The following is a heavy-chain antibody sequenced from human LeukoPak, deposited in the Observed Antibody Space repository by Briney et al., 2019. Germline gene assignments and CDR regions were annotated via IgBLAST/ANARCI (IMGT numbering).Heavy chain of an antibody. J-gene: IGHJ4*02. CDR3: ASEGTTFSSFDY. D-gene: IGHD1-1*01. Sequence: SETLSLTCTVSGGSISSGSYYWSWLRQPAGKGLEWIVRIYTSGSTNYNPSLKSRVTISVDTSKNQFSLKLNSVIATDTAVYYCASEGTTFSSFDYWGQGTLVTVSS. V-gene: IGHV4-61*02. CDR1: GGSISSGSYY. CDR2: IYTSGST.